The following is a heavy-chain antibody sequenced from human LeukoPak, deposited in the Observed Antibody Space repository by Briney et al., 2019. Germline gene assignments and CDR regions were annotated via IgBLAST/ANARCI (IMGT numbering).Heavy chain of an antibody. CDR3: ASAVGQWLRAYYFDY. Sequence: GESLKISCKGSGYSFTSYWIGWVRQMPGKGLEWMGIIYPGDSDTRYSPSFQGQVTISADKSISTAYLQWSSLKASDTAMYYCASAVGQWLRAYYFDYWGQGTLVTVSS. CDR2: IYPGDSDT. CDR1: GYSFTSYW. D-gene: IGHD6-19*01. V-gene: IGHV5-51*01. J-gene: IGHJ4*02.